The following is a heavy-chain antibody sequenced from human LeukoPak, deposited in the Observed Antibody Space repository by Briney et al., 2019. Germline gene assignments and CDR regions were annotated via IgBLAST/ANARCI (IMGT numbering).Heavy chain of an antibody. J-gene: IGHJ4*02. V-gene: IGHV4-39*01. D-gene: IGHD2-15*01. CDR3: ARGGDAVYCSGGSCSNFDY. Sequence: SETLSLTCTVSGGSISSISYYWGWIRQPPGKGLEWIGSIYYSGGTYYNPSLKSRVTISVGTSKNQISLKMSSVTAADTAVYYCARGGDAVYCSGGSCSNFDYWGQGTLVTVSS. CDR2: IYYSGGT. CDR1: GGSISSISYY.